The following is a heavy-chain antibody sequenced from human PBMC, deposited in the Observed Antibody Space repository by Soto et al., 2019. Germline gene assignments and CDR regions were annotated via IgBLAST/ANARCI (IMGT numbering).Heavy chain of an antibody. CDR2: INAGNGNT. D-gene: IGHD4-17*01. Sequence: ASVKVSCKASGYTFTSYAMHWVRQAPGQRLEWMGWINAGNGNTKYSQKFQGRVTIIRDTSASTAYMELSSLRSEDTAVYYCAREGSTVTLDAFNIWGQGTMVTV. J-gene: IGHJ3*02. CDR1: GYTFTSYA. V-gene: IGHV1-3*01. CDR3: AREGSTVTLDAFNI.